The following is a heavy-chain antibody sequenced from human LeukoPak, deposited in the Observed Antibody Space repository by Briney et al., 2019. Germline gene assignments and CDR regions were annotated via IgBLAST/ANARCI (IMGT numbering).Heavy chain of an antibody. Sequence: PGGSLRLSCAASRFTFSNYWMTWVRQAPGKGLEWVGNINQDASEINYVDSVRGGFTISRVNAENSLYLQMNSLRAEDTAIYYCARDRHINSWSNDRFDYWGQGALVTVSS. J-gene: IGHJ4*02. V-gene: IGHV3-7*01. CDR2: INQDASEI. D-gene: IGHD6-13*01. CDR1: RFTFSNYW. CDR3: ARDRHINSWSNDRFDY.